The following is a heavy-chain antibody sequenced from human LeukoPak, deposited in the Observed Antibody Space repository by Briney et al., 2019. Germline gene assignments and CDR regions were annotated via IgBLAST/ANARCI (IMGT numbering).Heavy chain of an antibody. Sequence: GGSLRLSCAASGFTFSSYAMHWVRQAPGKGLEWVSAISGSGGSTYYADSVKGRFTISRDNNKNSLYLQMNSLRAEDTAVYYCARDIYYDSSGYYGSVYWGQGTLVTVSS. CDR2: ISGSGGST. D-gene: IGHD3-22*01. CDR3: ARDIYYDSSGYYGSVY. CDR1: GFTFSSYA. V-gene: IGHV3-21*01. J-gene: IGHJ4*02.